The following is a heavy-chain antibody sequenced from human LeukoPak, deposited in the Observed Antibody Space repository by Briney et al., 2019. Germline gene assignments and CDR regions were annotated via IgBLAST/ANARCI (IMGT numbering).Heavy chain of an antibody. Sequence: SETLSLTCAVYGGSFSGYYWSWIRQPPGKGLEWIGEINHSGSTIYNPSLKSRVTISVDTSKNQFSLNLNSVTAADTAVYYCARGGSSCTNGVCYTVEGVFYPRYFDYWGQGTLVTVSS. J-gene: IGHJ4*02. CDR3: ARGGSSCTNGVCYTVEGVFYPRYFDY. CDR2: INHSGST. V-gene: IGHV4-34*01. CDR1: GGSFSGYY. D-gene: IGHD2-8*01.